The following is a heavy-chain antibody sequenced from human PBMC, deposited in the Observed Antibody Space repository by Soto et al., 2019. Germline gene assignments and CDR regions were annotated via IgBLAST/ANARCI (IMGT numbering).Heavy chain of an antibody. CDR3: ARVTVDTPYYFDY. V-gene: IGHV4-31*03. Sequence: QVQLQESAPGLVKPSQTLSLPCTVSGGSISSGCYYWSWIRQHPGKGLEWIGYIYYSGRTDYNPSLKRRVTISVDTSKNQLSLKLSSVTAADTAVYYCARVTVDTPYYFDYWGQGTMVTVSS. CDR1: GGSISSGCYY. CDR2: IYYSGRT. J-gene: IGHJ4*02. D-gene: IGHD3-22*01.